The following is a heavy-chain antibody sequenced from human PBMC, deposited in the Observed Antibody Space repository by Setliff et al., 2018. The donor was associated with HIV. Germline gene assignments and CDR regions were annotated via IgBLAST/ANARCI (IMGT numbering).Heavy chain of an antibody. Sequence: SVKVSCKTSGGTFSTYVITWVRQAPGQGLEWMGGMLPILGMGDFAQKFQGRVTITADASISTAYMELTSLRSEDTAVYYCARIAWPWWQWLVRSGKWYFDYWGQGTLVTVSS. V-gene: IGHV1-69*10. CDR1: GGTFSTYV. D-gene: IGHD6-19*01. CDR3: ARIAWPWWQWLVRSGKWYFDY. J-gene: IGHJ4*02. CDR2: MLPILGMG.